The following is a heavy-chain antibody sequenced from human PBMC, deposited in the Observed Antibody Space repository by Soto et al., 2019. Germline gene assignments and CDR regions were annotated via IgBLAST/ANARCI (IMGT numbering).Heavy chain of an antibody. V-gene: IGHV1-69*01. CDR3: ARVVGASTPHYFYGMDV. CDR2: LIPIFGAP. D-gene: IGHD1-26*01. Sequence: QVQLVQSGAEVRKPGSSVKVSCEASGGSFSSYAIGWVRQAPGQGLEWMGALIPIFGAPNYAQKFQGRVTITADESTRKAYMELSSLGSEDTAVYYCARVVGASTPHYFYGMDVWGQGTMVTVSS. CDR1: GGSFSSYA. J-gene: IGHJ6*02.